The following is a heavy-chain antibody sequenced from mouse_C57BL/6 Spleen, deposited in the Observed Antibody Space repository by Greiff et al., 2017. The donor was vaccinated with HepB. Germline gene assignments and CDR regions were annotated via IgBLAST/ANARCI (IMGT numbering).Heavy chain of an antibody. CDR3: ARGTTVVADFDY. J-gene: IGHJ2*01. V-gene: IGHV3-6*01. CDR2: ISYDGSN. Sequence: EVKLLESGPGLVKPSQSLSLTCSVTGYSITSGYYWNWIRQFPGNKLEWMGYISYDGSNNYNPSLKNRIPITRDTSKNQFFLKLNSVTTEDTATYYCARGTTVVADFDYWGQGTTLTVSS. CDR1: GYSITSGYY. D-gene: IGHD1-1*01.